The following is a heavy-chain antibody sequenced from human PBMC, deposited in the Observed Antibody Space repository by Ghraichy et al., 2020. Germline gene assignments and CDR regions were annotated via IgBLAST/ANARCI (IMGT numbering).Heavy chain of an antibody. V-gene: IGHV3-21*01. CDR3: ARLGELSSPYGMDV. CDR1: GFTFSSYS. Sequence: GGSLRLSCAASGFTFSSYSMNWVRQAPGKGLEWVSSISSSSSYIYYADSVKGRFTISRDNAKNSLYLQMNSLRAEDTAVYYCARLGELSSPYGMDVWGQGTTVTVSS. J-gene: IGHJ6*02. D-gene: IGHD3-16*02. CDR2: ISSSSSYI.